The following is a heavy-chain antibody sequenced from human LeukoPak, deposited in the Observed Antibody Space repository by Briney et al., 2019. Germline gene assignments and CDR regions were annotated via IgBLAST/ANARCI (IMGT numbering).Heavy chain of an antibody. CDR3: ARVGFGLVDAFDI. CDR1: GYTFTSYY. V-gene: IGHV1-46*01. Sequence: ASVKVSCKASGYTFTSYYTHWVRQAPGQGLEWMGIINPSGGSTSYAQKFQGRVTMTRDTSTSTVYMELSSLRSEDTAVYYCARVGFGLVDAFDIWGQGTMVTVSS. D-gene: IGHD3-3*01. CDR2: INPSGGST. J-gene: IGHJ3*02.